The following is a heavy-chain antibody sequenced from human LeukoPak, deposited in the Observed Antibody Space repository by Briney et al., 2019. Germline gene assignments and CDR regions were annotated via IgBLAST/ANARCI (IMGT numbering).Heavy chain of an antibody. J-gene: IGHJ4*02. V-gene: IGHV1-69*13. Sequence: ASVKVSCKASGATFSSYAISWVRQAPGQGLEWMGGIIPIFGTANYAQKFQGRVTITADESTSTAYMELSSLRSEDTAVYYCASPPEGSSSWQYRPEMGPFDYWGQGTLVTVSS. CDR1: GATFSSYA. D-gene: IGHD6-13*01. CDR2: IIPIFGTA. CDR3: ASPPEGSSSWQYRPEMGPFDY.